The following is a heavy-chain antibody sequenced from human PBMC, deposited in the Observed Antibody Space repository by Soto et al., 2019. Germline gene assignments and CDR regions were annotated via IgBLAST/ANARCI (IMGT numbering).Heavy chain of an antibody. V-gene: IGHV4-59*01. J-gene: IGHJ4*02. D-gene: IGHD5-12*01. Sequence: SETLSLTCTVSGGSISSYYWSWIRQPPGKGLEWIGYIYYSGSTNYSPSLKSRVTISVDTSKNQFSLKLSSVTAADTAVYYCARARDGYNFYYFDYWGQGTLVTVSS. CDR3: ARARDGYNFYYFDY. CDR1: GGSISSYY. CDR2: IYYSGST.